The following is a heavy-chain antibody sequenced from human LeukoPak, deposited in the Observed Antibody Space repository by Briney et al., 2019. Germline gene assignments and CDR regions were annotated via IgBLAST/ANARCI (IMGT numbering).Heavy chain of an antibody. D-gene: IGHD3-9*01. Sequence: GGSLRLSCAASGFTFSSYEMNWVRQAPGKGLEWVSYISSSGSTIYYADSVKGRFTISRDNAKNSLYLQMNSLRAEDTAVYYCARGGEGLRYFDWLPPTGFDPWGQGTLVTVSS. CDR3: ARGGEGLRYFDWLPPTGFDP. J-gene: IGHJ5*02. V-gene: IGHV3-48*03. CDR2: ISSSGSTI. CDR1: GFTFSSYE.